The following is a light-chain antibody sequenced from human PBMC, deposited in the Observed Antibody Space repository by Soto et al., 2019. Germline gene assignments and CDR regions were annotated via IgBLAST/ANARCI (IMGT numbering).Light chain of an antibody. V-gene: IGKV3-20*01. Sequence: DIVLTQFPGTLSSSLGERATLSCRASQSVSSSYLAWYQQKPGQAPRLLIYGASSRATGIPDRFSGSGSGTDFTLTISRLEPEDFAVYYCQQYANSPITFGRGTKVEIK. J-gene: IGKJ4*01. CDR1: QSVSSSY. CDR3: QQYANSPIT. CDR2: GAS.